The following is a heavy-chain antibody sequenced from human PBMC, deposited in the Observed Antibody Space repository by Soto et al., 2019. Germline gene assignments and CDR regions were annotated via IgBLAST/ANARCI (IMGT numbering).Heavy chain of an antibody. Sequence: ASVKVSCKASGYTLTGYYMHWVRQAPGQGLEWMGWINPNSGGTNYAQKFQGWVTMTRDTSISTAYMELSRLRSDDTAVYYCARKSPVERRNSLDYWGQGTQVTVSS. CDR3: ARKSPVERRNSLDY. CDR1: GYTLTGYY. D-gene: IGHD1-1*01. J-gene: IGHJ4*02. V-gene: IGHV1-2*04. CDR2: INPNSGGT.